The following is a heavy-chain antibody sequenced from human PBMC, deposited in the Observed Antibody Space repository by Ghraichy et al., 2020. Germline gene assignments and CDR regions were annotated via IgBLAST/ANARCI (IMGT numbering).Heavy chain of an antibody. CDR2: INHSGSS. J-gene: IGHJ4*02. CDR3: ARVNRVEMATVRGYFDY. Sequence: SETLSLTCSVSGYSIRSGYYWGWIRRPPGKGLEWIGIINHSGSSYYKPSLQSRVTISVDTSKNQFSLKLTSVTAADTVMYYCARVNRVEMATVRGYFDYWGQGILVTVSS. D-gene: IGHD5-24*01. V-gene: IGHV4-38-2*02. CDR1: GYSIRSGYY.